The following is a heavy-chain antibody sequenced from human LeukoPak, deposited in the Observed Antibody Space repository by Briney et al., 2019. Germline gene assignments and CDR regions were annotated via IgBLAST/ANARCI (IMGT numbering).Heavy chain of an antibody. CDR2: IYYSGST. CDR1: GGSLSSSY. D-gene: IGHD5-18*01. Sequence: SETLSLTCTVSGGSLSSSYWSWIRQPPGKGLEWNGYIYYSGSTNYNPSLKSRVTISVDTSKNQFSLKLSSVTAADTAVYYCARDGGGYSYGWYYFDYWGQGTLVTVSS. V-gene: IGHV4-59*01. CDR3: ARDGGGYSYGWYYFDY. J-gene: IGHJ4*02.